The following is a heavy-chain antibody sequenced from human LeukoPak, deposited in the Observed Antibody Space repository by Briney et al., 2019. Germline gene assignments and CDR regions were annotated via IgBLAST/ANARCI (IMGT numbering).Heavy chain of an antibody. CDR3: ARGSYASGFWVDY. D-gene: IGHD6-19*01. Sequence: SETLSLTCTVSGGSMSSYYWGWIRQPPGKGQEWIGYIYYSGSTNYNPSLKSRVTISVDTSKNLFSLKLSSVTAADTAVYYCARGSYASGFWVDYWGQGTLVTVSS. J-gene: IGHJ4*02. V-gene: IGHV4-59*01. CDR2: IYYSGST. CDR1: GGSMSSYY.